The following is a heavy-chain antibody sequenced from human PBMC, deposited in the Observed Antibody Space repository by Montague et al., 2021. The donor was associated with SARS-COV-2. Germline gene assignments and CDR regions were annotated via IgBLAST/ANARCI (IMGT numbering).Heavy chain of an antibody. D-gene: IGHD3-10*01. CDR1: GGSISSSSYY. CDR3: ASPGPPYYGSGSYRYFFDY. CDR2: IYYSGST. Sequence: SETLSLTCTVSGGSISSSSYYWGWIHQPPGKGLEWIGSIYYSGSTYYNPSLKSRVTISVDTSKNQFSLKLSSVTAADTAVYYCASPGPPYYGSGSYRYFFDYWGQGTLVTVSS. J-gene: IGHJ4*02. V-gene: IGHV4-39*01.